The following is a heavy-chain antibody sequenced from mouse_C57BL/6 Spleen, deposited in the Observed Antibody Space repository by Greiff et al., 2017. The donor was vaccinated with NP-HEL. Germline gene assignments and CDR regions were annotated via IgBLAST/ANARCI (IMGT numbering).Heavy chain of an antibody. CDR1: GYTFTSYW. V-gene: IGHV1-7*01. CDR2: INPSSGYT. Sequence: QVQLQQSGAELAKPGASVKLSCKASGYTFTSYWMHWVKQRPGQGLEWIGYINPSSGYTKYNQKFKDKATLTADKSSSTAYMQLSSLTYEDSAVYYCAREKEGGVTTLYYYAMDYWGQGTSVTVSS. D-gene: IGHD2-3*01. J-gene: IGHJ4*01. CDR3: AREKEGGVTTLYYYAMDY.